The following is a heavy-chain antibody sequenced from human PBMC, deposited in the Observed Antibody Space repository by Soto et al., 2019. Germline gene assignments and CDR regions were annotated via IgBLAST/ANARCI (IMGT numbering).Heavy chain of an antibody. CDR3: ARHQRDGYNFDY. V-gene: IGHV4-39*01. D-gene: IGHD5-12*01. CDR2: IYYSGST. CDR1: GGSISSSSYY. J-gene: IGHJ4*02. Sequence: SETLSLTCSVSGGSISSSSYYWGWIRQPPGKGLEWIGSIYYSGSTYYNPSLKSRVTISVDTSKNQFSLKLSSVTAADTAVYYRARHQRDGYNFDYWGQGTLVTVYS.